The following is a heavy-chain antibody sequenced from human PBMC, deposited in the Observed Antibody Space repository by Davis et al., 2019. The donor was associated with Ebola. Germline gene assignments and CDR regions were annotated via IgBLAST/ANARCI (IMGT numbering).Heavy chain of an antibody. CDR3: AKGRYCGGDCYAYFDY. CDR1: GFTFSSYS. D-gene: IGHD2-21*02. J-gene: IGHJ4*02. Sequence: GESLKISCAASGFTFSSYSMNWVRQAPGKGLEWVSGISDTGGLTDYADSVQGRFTISRDNSKNTIYLQMNSLRDEDTALYYCAKGRYCGGDCYAYFDYWGQGTQVTVSS. V-gene: IGHV3-23*01. CDR2: ISDTGGLT.